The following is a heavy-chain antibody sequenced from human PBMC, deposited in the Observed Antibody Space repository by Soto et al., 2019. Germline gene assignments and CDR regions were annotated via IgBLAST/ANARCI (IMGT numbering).Heavy chain of an antibody. J-gene: IGHJ5*02. Sequence: EVQLVESGGGLVQPGGSLRLSCAASEFTFSNYWMHWVRQAPGKGLVWVSRINGDGSTTNYADSVKGRFAISRDNAKSTLFLQMNGLSAEDTAVYYCARGVLRAYWFDPWGQGTLVTVSA. CDR1: EFTFSNYW. D-gene: IGHD1-26*01. CDR2: INGDGSTT. V-gene: IGHV3-74*01. CDR3: ARGVLRAYWFDP.